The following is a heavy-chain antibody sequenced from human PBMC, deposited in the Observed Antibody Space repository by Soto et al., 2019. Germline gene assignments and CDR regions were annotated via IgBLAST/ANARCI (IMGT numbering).Heavy chain of an antibody. D-gene: IGHD6-13*01. Sequence: GGSLRLSWAASGFPFSIYAMTWVRQAPGKGLEWVSGIPDSGGSTYYADSVKGRFTISRDNSKNTLYLQMNSLRAEDTAVYYCAKAPYSSSWYYFHYWGQGTLVTVSS. CDR2: IPDSGGST. CDR3: AKAPYSSSWYYFHY. V-gene: IGHV3-23*01. CDR1: GFPFSIYA. J-gene: IGHJ4*02.